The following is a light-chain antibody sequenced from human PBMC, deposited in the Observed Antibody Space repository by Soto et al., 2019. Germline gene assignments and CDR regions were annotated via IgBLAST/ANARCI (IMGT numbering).Light chain of an antibody. CDR1: SSDVGGYNY. CDR3: SSKRTTASLV. V-gene: IGLV2-14*01. Sequence: QSALTQPASVSGSPGQSITISCTGTSSDVGGYNYVSWYQHHPGKAPKLMIYEVSNRPSGVSNRFSGSKSGNTASLTISGLQAEDEADYYCSSKRTTASLVFGTGTKVTVL. CDR2: EVS. J-gene: IGLJ1*01.